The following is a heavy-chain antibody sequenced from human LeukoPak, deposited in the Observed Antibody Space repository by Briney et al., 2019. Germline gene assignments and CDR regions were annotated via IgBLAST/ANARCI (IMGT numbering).Heavy chain of an antibody. V-gene: IGHV4-59*12. Sequence: SETLSLTCTVSGGSISSYYWGWIRQPPGKGLEWIGYIYYSGSTNYNPSLKSRVTISVDTSKNQFSLKLSSVTAADTAVYYCARVGPSGVVVPAAIENWFDPWGQGTLVTVSS. CDR3: ARVGPSGVVVPAAIENWFDP. CDR1: GGSISSYY. J-gene: IGHJ5*02. D-gene: IGHD2-2*01. CDR2: IYYSGST.